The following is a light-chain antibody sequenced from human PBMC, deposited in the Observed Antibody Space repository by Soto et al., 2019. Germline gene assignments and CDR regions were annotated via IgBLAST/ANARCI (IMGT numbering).Light chain of an antibody. V-gene: IGKV1-39*01. Sequence: DIQMTQSPSSLPASVGDRVTITCRASQSISSYLNWYQQKPGKAPKLLIYAASSLQSGVPSRFSGSGSGTDFTLTISSLQPEDFATYYCQQSYSTSRTFXQGTKVDIK. CDR3: QQSYSTSRT. CDR1: QSISSY. CDR2: AAS. J-gene: IGKJ2*01.